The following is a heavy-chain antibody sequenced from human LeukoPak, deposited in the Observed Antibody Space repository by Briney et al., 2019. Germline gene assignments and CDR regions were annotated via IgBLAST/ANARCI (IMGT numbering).Heavy chain of an antibody. CDR3: AREQYHLTTYSYYYMDV. CDR1: GGSISSYY. Sequence: PSETLSLTCTVSGGSISSYYWRWIRQPPGKWLEWIGYIYYSGSTNYNPSLKSRFTISVDTSKNQFSLKLSSVTAADTAVYYCAREQYHLTTYSYYYMDVWGKGTTVTVSS. J-gene: IGHJ6*03. V-gene: IGHV4-59*01. CDR2: IYYSGST. D-gene: IGHD2-2*01.